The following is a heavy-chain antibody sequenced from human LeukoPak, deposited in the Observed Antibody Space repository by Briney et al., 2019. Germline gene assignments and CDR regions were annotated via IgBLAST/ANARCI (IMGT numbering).Heavy chain of an antibody. J-gene: IGHJ4*02. Sequence: GGSLRLSCAASGFTFSSYEMNWVRQAPGKGLEWVSYISSSGSTIYYADSVKGRFTISRDNAKNSVYLQMNSLRAEGTAVYYCARDLRRLQFTPEGADYWGQGILVTVSS. CDR1: GFTFSSYE. V-gene: IGHV3-48*03. CDR2: ISSSGSTI. D-gene: IGHD4-11*01. CDR3: ARDLRRLQFTPEGADY.